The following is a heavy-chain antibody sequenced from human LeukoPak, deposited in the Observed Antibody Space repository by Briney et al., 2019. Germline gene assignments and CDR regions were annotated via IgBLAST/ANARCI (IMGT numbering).Heavy chain of an antibody. D-gene: IGHD5-12*01. CDR1: GYSFTSYW. J-gene: IGHJ4*02. Sequence: GESLNISCKGSGYSFTSYWIAWVRQMAGKGLEWMGIIYPGDSHTRYSPSFEGQVTISADKSISIVYLQWSSLKASDTAIYYCARGVGSSGYDSYFDYWGQGTLVTVSS. CDR3: ARGVGSSGYDSYFDY. V-gene: IGHV5-51*01. CDR2: IYPGDSHT.